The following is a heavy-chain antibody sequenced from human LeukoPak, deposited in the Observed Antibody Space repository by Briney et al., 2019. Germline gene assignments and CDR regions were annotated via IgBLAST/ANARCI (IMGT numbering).Heavy chain of an antibody. Sequence: QPGGSLRLSCAASEFTFSSYTMSWVRQAPGKGLEWVSGISSSGGTTYYADSVKGRFTISRDNSKNTLCLQMNSLRAEDTAVYYCARAHGGLVPTVAFDYWGQGTLSPSPQ. J-gene: IGHJ4*02. V-gene: IGHV3-23*01. CDR1: EFTFSSYT. CDR3: ARAHGGLVPTVAFDY. D-gene: IGHD5-12*01. CDR2: ISSSGGTT.